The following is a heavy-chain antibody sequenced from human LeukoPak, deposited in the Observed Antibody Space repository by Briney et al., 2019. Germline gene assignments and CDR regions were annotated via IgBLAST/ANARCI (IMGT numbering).Heavy chain of an antibody. D-gene: IGHD6-25*01. CDR3: AREMYSSGAFGY. CDR2: ISAYNGNT. V-gene: IGHV1-18*04. CDR1: GYTFTGYY. Sequence: GASVKVSCKASGYTFTGYYMHWVRQAPGQGLEWMGWISAYNGNTNYAQKLQGRVTMTTDTSTSTAYMELRSLRSDDTAVYYCAREMYSSGAFGYWGQGTLVTVSS. J-gene: IGHJ4*02.